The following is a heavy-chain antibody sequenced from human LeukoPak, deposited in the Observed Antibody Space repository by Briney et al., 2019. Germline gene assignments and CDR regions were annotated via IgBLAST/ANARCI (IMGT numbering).Heavy chain of an antibody. Sequence: GGSLRLSCAAPGFIFGNYAIHWVRQAPGKGLEWVSLISGDGGSTIYADSVKGRFTISRDNSKNSLSLQMSSLRSEDTALYYCARESQTSGWYDYWGQGTLVTVSS. D-gene: IGHD6-19*01. J-gene: IGHJ4*02. CDR1: GFIFGNYA. CDR2: ISGDGGST. CDR3: ARESQTSGWYDY. V-gene: IGHV3-43*02.